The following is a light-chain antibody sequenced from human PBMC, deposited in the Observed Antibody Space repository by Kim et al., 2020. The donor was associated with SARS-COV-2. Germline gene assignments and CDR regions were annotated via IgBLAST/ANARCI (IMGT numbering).Light chain of an antibody. CDR3: EQSYSSPWT. Sequence: DIQMTQSPSPLSASAGDRVAITCRASQSIRNYLNWYQQSPGRAPKLLIFHASNLQIGVPSRFSGSGSGTDFTLTISNLQPEDFATYYCEQSYSSPWTFGQGTKVDIK. V-gene: IGKV1-39*01. CDR2: HAS. CDR1: QSIRNY. J-gene: IGKJ1*01.